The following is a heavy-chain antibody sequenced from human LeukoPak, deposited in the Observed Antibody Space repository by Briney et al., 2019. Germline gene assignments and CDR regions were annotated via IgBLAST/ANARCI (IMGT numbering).Heavy chain of an antibody. Sequence: PGGSLRLSCAASGFTLSSYAMSWVRQAPGKGLEWVAVISYDGSNKYYADSVKGRFTISRDNSKNTLYLQMNSLRAEDTAVYYCASSSTVRGAFDIWGQGTMVTVSS. CDR1: GFTLSSYA. J-gene: IGHJ3*02. CDR3: ASSSTVRGAFDI. CDR2: ISYDGSNK. V-gene: IGHV3-30-3*01. D-gene: IGHD4-11*01.